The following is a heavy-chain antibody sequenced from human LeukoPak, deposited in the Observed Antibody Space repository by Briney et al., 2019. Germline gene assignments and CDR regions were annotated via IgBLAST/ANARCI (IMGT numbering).Heavy chain of an antibody. J-gene: IGHJ4*02. CDR2: ISSSSSTI. V-gene: IGHV3-48*04. Sequence: GGSLRLSCAASGFTFSSYSMNWVRQAPGKGLEWVSYISSSSSTIYYADSVKGRLTISRDNAKNSLYLQMNSLRAEDTAVYYCARDFREGPLLWFGELSSSSWGQGTLVTVSS. CDR3: ARDFREGPLLWFGELSSSS. CDR1: GFTFSSYS. D-gene: IGHD3-10*01.